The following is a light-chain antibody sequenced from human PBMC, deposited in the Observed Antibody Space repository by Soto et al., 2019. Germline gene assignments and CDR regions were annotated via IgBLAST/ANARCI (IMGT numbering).Light chain of an antibody. Sequence: EIVMTQSPATLSVSPGERATLSCRASQSLTSNLAWYQQKPGQAPRLLIYGASTRATGIPARFSGSGSGTEFPLTISSLQSEDFAVYYCQQYNDWPSHITFGPGTKVDIK. V-gene: IGKV3-15*01. CDR1: QSLTSN. CDR2: GAS. CDR3: QQYNDWPSHIT. J-gene: IGKJ3*01.